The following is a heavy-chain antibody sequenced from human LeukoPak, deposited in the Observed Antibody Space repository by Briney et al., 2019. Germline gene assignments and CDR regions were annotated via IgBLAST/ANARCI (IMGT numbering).Heavy chain of an antibody. Sequence: SETLSLTCTVSGGSISSYYWSWIRQPPGKGLEWIGYIYYSGSTNYNPSLKSRVTISVDTSKNQFSLKLSSVTAADTAVYYCASLYSSLEAFDYWGQGTLVTVSS. V-gene: IGHV4-59*01. D-gene: IGHD6-13*01. CDR3: ASLYSSLEAFDY. CDR2: IYYSGST. CDR1: GGSISSYY. J-gene: IGHJ4*02.